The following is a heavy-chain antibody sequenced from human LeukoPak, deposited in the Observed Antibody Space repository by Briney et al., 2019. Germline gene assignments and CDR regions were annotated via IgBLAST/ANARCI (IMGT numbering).Heavy chain of an antibody. D-gene: IGHD2-2*01. CDR3: ARRSAAPSQNWFDP. CDR1: GGSISSGGYY. CDR2: IYYSGST. J-gene: IGHJ5*02. Sequence: SQTLSLTCTVSGGSISSGGYYWSWIRQHPGKGLEWIGYIYYSGSTYYNPSLKSRVTISVDTSKNQFSLKLSSVTAADTAVYYCARRSAAPSQNWFDPWGQGTLVTVSS. V-gene: IGHV4-31*03.